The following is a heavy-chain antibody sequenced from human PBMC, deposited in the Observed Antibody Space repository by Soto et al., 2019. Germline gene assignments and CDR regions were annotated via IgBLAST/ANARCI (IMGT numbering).Heavy chain of an antibody. J-gene: IGHJ4*02. Sequence: SETLSLTCTVSGGSVSSGSYYWSWIRQPPGKGLEWIGYIYYSGSTNYNPSLKSRVTISVDTSKNQFSLKLSSVTAADTAVYYCARAPQQWLPSFFDYWGQGTLVTVSS. CDR1: GGSVSSGSYY. V-gene: IGHV4-61*01. CDR2: IYYSGST. D-gene: IGHD6-19*01. CDR3: ARAPQQWLPSFFDY.